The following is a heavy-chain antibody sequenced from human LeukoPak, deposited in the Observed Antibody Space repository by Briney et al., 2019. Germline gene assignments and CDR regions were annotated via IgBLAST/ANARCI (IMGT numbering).Heavy chain of an antibody. CDR2: ISSSSSYI. V-gene: IGHV3-21*01. CDR3: ARDQEGSGWATIVGATWDYFDY. CDR1: GFTFSSYS. J-gene: IGHJ4*02. Sequence: PGGSLRLSCAASGFTFSSYSMNWVRQAPGKGLEWVSSISSSSSYIYYADSVKGRFTISRDNAKNSLYLQMNSLRAEDTAVYYCARDQEGSGWATIVGATWDYFDYWGQGTLVTVSS. D-gene: IGHD1-26*01.